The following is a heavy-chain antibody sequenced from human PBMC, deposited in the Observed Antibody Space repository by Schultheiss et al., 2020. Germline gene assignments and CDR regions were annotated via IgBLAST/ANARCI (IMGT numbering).Heavy chain of an antibody. CDR3: AREGTGTHLDC. CDR1: GGSISSYY. J-gene: IGHJ4*02. V-gene: IGHV4-59*01. Sequence: SETLSLTCTVSGGSISSYYWSWIRQPPGKGLEWIGYIYYSGSTNYNPSLKSQVTISVDTSKNQFSLKLSSVTAADTAVYYCAREGTGTHLDCWGQGTLVTVSS. D-gene: IGHD1-1*01. CDR2: IYYSGST.